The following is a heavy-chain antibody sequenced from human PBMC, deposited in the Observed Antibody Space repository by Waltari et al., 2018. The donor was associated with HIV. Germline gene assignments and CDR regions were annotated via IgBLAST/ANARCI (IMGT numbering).Heavy chain of an antibody. D-gene: IGHD6-6*01. J-gene: IGHJ4*02. Sequence: VQLMESGGGVVQPAKSLRLSFATSGFTFGRYGIPWVRQAPGKGLEWVAVINYDGSNKFYAESVKGRFLISRDNSKNTLFLQMNSLRDEDTGLYYCARDKAPYSSSSAVDYWGQGTLVTVS. V-gene: IGHV3-33*01. CDR1: GFTFGRYG. CDR3: ARDKAPYSSSSAVDY. CDR2: INYDGSNK.